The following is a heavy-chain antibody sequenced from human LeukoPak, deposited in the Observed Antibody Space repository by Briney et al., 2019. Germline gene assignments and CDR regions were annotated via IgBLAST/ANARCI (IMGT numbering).Heavy chain of an antibody. Sequence: GGSLRLSCVVPGFTFSSYSMNWVRQAPGKGLEWVSYISSGSSSIYYADSVKGRFTISRDNAKNSLYLQMNSLRDEDTAVYYCARDRGSGYYSYYFDYWGQGTLVTVSS. V-gene: IGHV3-48*02. D-gene: IGHD3-22*01. CDR1: GFTFSSYS. J-gene: IGHJ4*02. CDR2: ISSGSSSI. CDR3: ARDRGSGYYSYYFDY.